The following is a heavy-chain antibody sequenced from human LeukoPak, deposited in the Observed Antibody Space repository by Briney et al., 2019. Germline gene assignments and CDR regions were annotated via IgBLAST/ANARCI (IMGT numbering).Heavy chain of an antibody. V-gene: IGHV3-23*01. CDR3: AKDYYYGSGSYYFDY. J-gene: IGHJ4*02. D-gene: IGHD3-10*01. Sequence: GGSLSLSCAVSGFTFSIYAMRGVRQAPGRGREGGSAIIGRGGRTYYGDSVEGRFPLSRDNSENTLYLQMTTLRADDTAVYYCAKDYYYGSGSYYFDYWGQGTLVTVSS. CDR1: GFTFSIYA. CDR2: IIGRGGRT.